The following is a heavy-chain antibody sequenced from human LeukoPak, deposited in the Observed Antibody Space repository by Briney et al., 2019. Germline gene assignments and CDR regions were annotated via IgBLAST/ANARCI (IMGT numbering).Heavy chain of an antibody. CDR1: GFTFGDYG. D-gene: IGHD5-18*01. V-gene: IGHV3-20*04. CDR2: INWNGGST. J-gene: IGHJ4*02. Sequence: GGSLRLSCAASGFTFGDYGMSWVRQAPGKGLEWVSGINWNGGSTGYADSVKGRFTISIDNAKNSLYLQMNSLRVEDTAFYYCVRDFWRGSGGGYSYYWGQGTLVTVSS. CDR3: VRDFWRGSGGGYSYY.